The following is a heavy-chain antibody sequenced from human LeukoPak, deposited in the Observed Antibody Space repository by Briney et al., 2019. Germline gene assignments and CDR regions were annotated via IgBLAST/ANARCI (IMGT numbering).Heavy chain of an antibody. Sequence: GASVMVSCKAPGYTFTRHGISCVRQAPGQGLEWMGWISTYNGDTTYAQALQGRVTMTTDTSTSTAYMELRSLRFDATAVYYRARGVTAPGWFDPWGEGTLVTVSS. CDR3: ARGVTAPGWFDP. V-gene: IGHV1-18*01. CDR1: GYTFTRHG. J-gene: IGHJ5*02. D-gene: IGHD3-10*01. CDR2: ISTYNGDT.